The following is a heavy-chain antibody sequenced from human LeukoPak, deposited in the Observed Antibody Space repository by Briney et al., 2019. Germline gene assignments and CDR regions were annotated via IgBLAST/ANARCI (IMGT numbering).Heavy chain of an antibody. CDR2: INPNSGGT. J-gene: IGHJ3*02. V-gene: IGHV1-2*02. CDR3: ARGDAFDI. CDR1: GYTFTSYD. Sequence: ASVKVSCKASGYTFTSYDINWVRQAPGQGLEWMGWINPNSGGTNYAQKFQGRVTMTRDTSISTAYMELSGLRSDDTAVYYCARGDAFDIWGQGTMVTVSS.